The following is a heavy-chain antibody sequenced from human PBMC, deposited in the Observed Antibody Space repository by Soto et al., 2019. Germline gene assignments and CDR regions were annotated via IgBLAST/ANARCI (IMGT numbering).Heavy chain of an antibody. D-gene: IGHD3-9*01. Sequence: PGGSLRLSCAASGFTFSSYAMHWVRQAPGKGLEWVAVISYDGSNKYYADSVKGRFTISRDNSKNTLYLQMNSLRAEDTAVYYCASWDLDILTGYTNWFDPWGQGT. J-gene: IGHJ5*02. V-gene: IGHV3-30-3*01. CDR3: ASWDLDILTGYTNWFDP. CDR2: ISYDGSNK. CDR1: GFTFSSYA.